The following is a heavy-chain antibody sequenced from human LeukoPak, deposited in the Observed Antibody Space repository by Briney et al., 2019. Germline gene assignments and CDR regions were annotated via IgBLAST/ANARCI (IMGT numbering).Heavy chain of an antibody. CDR2: IYHSGST. CDR3: ARVSSGATTVDY. J-gene: IGHJ4*02. V-gene: IGHV4-4*02. Sequence: PSQTLSLTCSVSGGSISSSNWWSWVRQPPGKGLEWIGEIYHSGSTNYNPSLKSRVTISVDKSKNQFSLKLSSVTAADTAVYYCARVSSGATTVDYWGQGTLVTVSS. CDR1: GGSISSSNW. D-gene: IGHD1-26*01.